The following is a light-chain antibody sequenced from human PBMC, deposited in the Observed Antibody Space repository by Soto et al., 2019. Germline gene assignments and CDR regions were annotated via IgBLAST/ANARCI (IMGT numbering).Light chain of an antibody. V-gene: IGKV3-15*01. J-gene: IGKJ5*01. CDR3: QQYKNWPTIT. Sequence: ETVMTQSPATLSLSPGERATLSCRASQSVNSKLAWYQQKLGQAPRVLIYGAPTRATGIPDRFSGSGSGTEFILTISSLQSEDFAVYYCQQYKNWPTITFGQGTRLEIK. CDR2: GAP. CDR1: QSVNSK.